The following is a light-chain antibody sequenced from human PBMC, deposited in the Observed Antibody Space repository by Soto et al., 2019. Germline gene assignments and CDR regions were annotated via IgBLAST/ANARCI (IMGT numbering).Light chain of an antibody. CDR1: QSVSSY. V-gene: IGKV3-11*01. Sequence: EIVLPQSPATLSLSPGERATLSCMASQSVSSYLAWYQQKPGQATRLLLYDASNRATGIPARFSGSGSGTDFTCTISSLAPEELAVYYWHQRSNWPPTFGQGTKVESK. CDR3: HQRSNWPPT. CDR2: DAS. J-gene: IGKJ1*01.